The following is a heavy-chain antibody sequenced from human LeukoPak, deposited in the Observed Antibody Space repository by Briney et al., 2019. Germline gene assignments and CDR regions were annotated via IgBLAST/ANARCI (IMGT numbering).Heavy chain of an antibody. J-gene: IGHJ4*02. CDR1: GFTFSSYG. CDR2: ISYDGSNK. V-gene: IGHV3-30*18. D-gene: IGHD2-15*01. Sequence: SGGSLRLSCAASGFTFSSYGMHWVRQAPGKGLEWVAVISYDGSNKYYADSVKGRFTISRDNSKNTLYLQMNSLRAEDTAVYYCAKPLPPPRYCSGGSCYSDFDYWGQGTLVTVSS. CDR3: AKPLPPPRYCSGGSCYSDFDY.